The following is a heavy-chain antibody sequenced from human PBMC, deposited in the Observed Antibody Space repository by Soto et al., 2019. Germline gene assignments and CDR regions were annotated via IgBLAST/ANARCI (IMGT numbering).Heavy chain of an antibody. D-gene: IGHD3-10*01. CDR3: AKDRHYYGSGSCWDY. Sequence: EVQLLESGGGFVQPGGSLRLSCAASGFTFSSYAMSWVRQAPGKGLEWVSAISGSGGSTYYADSVKGRFNISRDNSKNTVYLQMTGLRAEDTAVYYCAKDRHYYGSGSCWDYWGQGTLVTVSS. J-gene: IGHJ4*02. CDR2: ISGSGGST. CDR1: GFTFSSYA. V-gene: IGHV3-23*01.